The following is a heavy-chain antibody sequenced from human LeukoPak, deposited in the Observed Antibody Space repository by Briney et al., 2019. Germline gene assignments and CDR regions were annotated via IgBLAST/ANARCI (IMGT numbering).Heavy chain of an antibody. CDR1: GGTFSSYA. J-gene: IGHJ6*02. CDR2: IIPILGIA. CDR3: ARDPDDSSGYYGYYYGMDV. V-gene: IGHV1-69*04. Sequence: ASVKVSCKASGGTFSSYAISWVRQAPGQGLEWMGRIIPILGIANYAQKFQGRVTITADKSTSTAYMELSSLRSEDTAVYYCARDPDDSSGYYGYYYGMDVWGQGTTVTVSS. D-gene: IGHD3-22*01.